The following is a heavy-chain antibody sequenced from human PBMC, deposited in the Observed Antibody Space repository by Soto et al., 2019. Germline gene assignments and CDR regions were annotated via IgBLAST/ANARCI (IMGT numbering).Heavy chain of an antibody. V-gene: IGHV3-9*01. CDR3: AMDRVRGRFGEASFDA. J-gene: IGHJ3*01. CDR2: ITWNTHKI. D-gene: IGHD3-10*01. CDR1: GFTFDDYA. Sequence: EVQLVESGGGLVQPGRSLRLSCAASGFTFDDYAMHWVRQAPGKGLEWVSGITWNTHKIAYADSVEGRFTISRDNAKNSLYLQMNSLRAEDTALYYFAMDRVRGRFGEASFDAWGQGTLVTVSS.